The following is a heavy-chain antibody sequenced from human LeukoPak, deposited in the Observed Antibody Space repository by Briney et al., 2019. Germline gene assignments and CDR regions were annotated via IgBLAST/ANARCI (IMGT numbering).Heavy chain of an antibody. CDR3: ARDGRAVTSNMDAFDI. D-gene: IGHD6-19*01. J-gene: IGHJ3*02. CDR2: ISDDGTNY. Sequence: GGSLRLSCAASGFTFSSYAMHWIRQAPGKGLEWVAVISDDGTNYSYADSVKGRFTISRDNSKSTLYLQMNSLRAEDTGVYYCARDGRAVTSNMDAFDIWGQGTMVTVSS. V-gene: IGHV3-30-3*01. CDR1: GFTFSSYA.